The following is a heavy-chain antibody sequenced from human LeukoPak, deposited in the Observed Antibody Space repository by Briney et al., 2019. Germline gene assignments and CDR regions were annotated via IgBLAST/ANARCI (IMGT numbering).Heavy chain of an antibody. CDR2: IYYSGST. CDR3: ARTWDYSSGWYYFDY. J-gene: IGHJ4*02. Sequence: LETLSLTCTVSGGSISSYYWSWIRQPPGKGLEWIGYIYYSGSTNYNPSLKSRVTISVDTSKNQFSLKLSSVTAADTAVYYCARTWDYSSGWYYFDYWGQGTLVTVSS. V-gene: IGHV4-59*01. D-gene: IGHD6-19*01. CDR1: GGSISSYY.